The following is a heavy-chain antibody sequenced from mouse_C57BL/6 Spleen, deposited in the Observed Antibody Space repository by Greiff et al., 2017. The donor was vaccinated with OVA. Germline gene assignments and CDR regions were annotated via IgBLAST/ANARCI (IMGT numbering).Heavy chain of an antibody. J-gene: IGHJ3*01. Sequence: VQLKESGPELVKPGASVKIPCKASGYTFTDYNMDWVKQSHGKSLEWIGDINPNNGGAIYNQKFKGKATLTVDKSSSTAYMELRSLTSDDTAVYYCARSGYYGRETWFAYWGQGTLVTVSA. D-gene: IGHD1-1*01. CDR3: ARSGYYGRETWFAY. CDR2: INPNNGGA. V-gene: IGHV1-18*01. CDR1: GYTFTDYN.